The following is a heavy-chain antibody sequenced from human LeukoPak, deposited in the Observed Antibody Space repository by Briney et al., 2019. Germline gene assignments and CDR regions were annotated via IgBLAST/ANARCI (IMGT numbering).Heavy chain of an antibody. CDR2: INHSGST. D-gene: IGHD4-23*01. V-gene: IGHV4-34*01. J-gene: IGHJ4*02. CDR1: GGSFSGYY. Sequence: SETLSLTCAVYGGSFSGYYWSWIRQPPGKGLEWIGEINHSGSTNYNPSLKSRVTISVDTSKNQFSLKLGSVTAADTAVYYCARGRHGRNSFLDYWGQGTLVTVSS. CDR3: ARGRHGRNSFLDY.